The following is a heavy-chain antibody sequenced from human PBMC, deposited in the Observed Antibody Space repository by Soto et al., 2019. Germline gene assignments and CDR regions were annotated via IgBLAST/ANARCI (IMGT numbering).Heavy chain of an antibody. Sequence: QVQLVQSGAEVKKPGSSVKVSCKASGGTFSSYAISWVRQAPGQGLEWMGGIIPIFGTANYAQKFQGRVTITADESASTAYMELSSLRSEDTAVYYCARDGTLTTVTTYFDYWGQGTLVTVSS. D-gene: IGHD4-17*01. CDR2: IIPIFGTA. J-gene: IGHJ4*02. CDR1: GGTFSSYA. CDR3: ARDGTLTTVTTYFDY. V-gene: IGHV1-69*01.